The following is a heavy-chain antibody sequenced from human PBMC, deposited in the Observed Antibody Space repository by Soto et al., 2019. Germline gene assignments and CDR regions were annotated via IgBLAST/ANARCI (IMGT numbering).Heavy chain of an antibody. CDR1: GGSISTDY. V-gene: IGHV4-59*01. Sequence: TSETLSLTCTVSGGSISTDYWSWIRQPPGKRLEYIGFIYYGGSTNYNPSLESRVTISPDTSKNQFSLKLSSVTAADTAVYYCARGEWFLRGYGMDVWGRGTTVTVSS. CDR3: ARGEWFLRGYGMDV. D-gene: IGHD3-3*01. J-gene: IGHJ6*02. CDR2: IYYGGST.